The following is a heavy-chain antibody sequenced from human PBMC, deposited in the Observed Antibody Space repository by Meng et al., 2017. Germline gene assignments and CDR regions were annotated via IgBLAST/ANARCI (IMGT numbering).Heavy chain of an antibody. J-gene: IGHJ4*02. D-gene: IGHD3-10*01. CDR2: TYNRSKWYS. CDR3: ARGGGGRGLDY. Sequence: QVQLQQSGPGLVKPSQTLSLTGAISGDSVSSNSAACNWIRPSPSGGLEGLGRTYNRSKWYSYYAVSVKSRITIKPDTPKNQFSLQLTSVTPEDTAVYYCARGGGGRGLDYWGQGTLVTVSS. CDR1: GDSVSSNSAA. V-gene: IGHV6-1*01.